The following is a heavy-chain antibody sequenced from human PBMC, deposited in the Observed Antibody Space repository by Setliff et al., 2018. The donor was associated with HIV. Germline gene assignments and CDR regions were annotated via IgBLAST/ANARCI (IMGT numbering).Heavy chain of an antibody. CDR3: ATGITMAPDY. CDR1: GESLSSYF. CDR2: INHSGST. J-gene: IGHJ4*02. Sequence: SQTLSLTCDVYGESLSSYFRSWIRQPPGKGLEWIGEINHSGSTNYNPSLKSRVTISVGKSKNQLSLSLSSVTAADTAVYYCATGITMAPDYWGQGSLVTVSS. D-gene: IGHD1-20*01. V-gene: IGHV4-34*01.